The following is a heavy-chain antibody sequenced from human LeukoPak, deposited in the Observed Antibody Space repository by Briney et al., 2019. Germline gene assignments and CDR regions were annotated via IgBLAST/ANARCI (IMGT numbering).Heavy chain of an antibody. CDR1: GFTFSSYA. D-gene: IGHD3-3*01. V-gene: IGHV3-7*01. Sequence: PGGSLRLSCAASGFTFSSYAMHWVRQAPGKGLEWVANIKQDGSEKYYVDSVKGRFTISRDNAKNSLYLQMNSLRAEDTAVYYCAGLGYYDFWSGYSFYAFDIWGQGTMVTVSS. J-gene: IGHJ3*02. CDR2: IKQDGSEK. CDR3: AGLGYYDFWSGYSFYAFDI.